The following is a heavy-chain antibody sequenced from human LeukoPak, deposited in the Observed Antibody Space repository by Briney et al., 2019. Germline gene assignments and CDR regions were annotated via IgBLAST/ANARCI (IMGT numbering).Heavy chain of an antibody. V-gene: IGHV3-21*01. D-gene: IGHD4-11*01. CDR1: GFTFSSYS. CDR3: ARDRGAVATYNWFDP. J-gene: IGHJ5*02. Sequence: GGSPRLSCAASGFTFSSYSMNWVRQAPGKGLEWVSSISSSSNYIYYADSVKGRFTISRDNAKNSLYLQMNSLRAEDTAVYYCARDRGAVATYNWFDPWGQGTLVTVSS. CDR2: ISSSSNYI.